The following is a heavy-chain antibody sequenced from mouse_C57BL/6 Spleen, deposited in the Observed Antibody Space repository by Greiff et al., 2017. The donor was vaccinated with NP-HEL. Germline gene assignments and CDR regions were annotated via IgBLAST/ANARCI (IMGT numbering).Heavy chain of an antibody. CDR3: ARGYDGYPYYFDY. V-gene: IGHV5-17*01. CDR1: GFTFSDYG. CDR2: ISSGSSTI. Sequence: EVHLVESGGGLVKPGGSLKLSCAASGFTFSDYGMHWVRQAPEKGLEWVAYISSGSSTIYYADTVKGRFTISRDNAKNTLFLQMTSLRSEDTAMYYCARGYDGYPYYFDYWGQGTTLTVSS. D-gene: IGHD2-3*01. J-gene: IGHJ2*01.